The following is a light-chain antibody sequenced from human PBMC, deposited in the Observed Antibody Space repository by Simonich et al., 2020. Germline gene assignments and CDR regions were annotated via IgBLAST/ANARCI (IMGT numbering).Light chain of an antibody. CDR2: DAS. CDR3: QQYGSSPLT. V-gene: IGKV3D-20*01. Sequence: EIVLTQSPGTLSLSPGERATLSCRASQRVSSSYLAWYQQKPGLAPRLLIYDASSRATGIPDRFSGSGSGTDFTLTISRLEPEDFAVYYCQQYGSSPLTFGGGTKVEIK. J-gene: IGKJ4*01. CDR1: QRVSSSY.